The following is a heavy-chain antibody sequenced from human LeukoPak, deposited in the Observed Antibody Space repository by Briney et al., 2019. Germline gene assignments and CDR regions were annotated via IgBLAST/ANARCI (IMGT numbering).Heavy chain of an antibody. Sequence: GGSLRLSCAASGFTFSSYGMHWVRQAPGKGLEWVAVISYDGSNKYYADSVKGRFTISRDNSKNTLYLQMNSLRAEDTAVYYCAKDGQWLVLGSIDYWGQGTLVTVS. V-gene: IGHV3-30*18. CDR2: ISYDGSNK. CDR3: AKDGQWLVLGSIDY. J-gene: IGHJ4*02. CDR1: GFTFSSYG. D-gene: IGHD6-19*01.